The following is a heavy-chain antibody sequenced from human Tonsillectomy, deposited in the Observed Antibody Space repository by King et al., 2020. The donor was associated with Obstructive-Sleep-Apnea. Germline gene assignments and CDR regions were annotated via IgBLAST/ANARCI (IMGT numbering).Heavy chain of an antibody. J-gene: IGHJ4*02. CDR2: ISWNSGSI. Sequence: VQLVESGGGLVQPGRSLRLSCAASGFTFDDYAMHWVRQAPGKGLEWVSGISWNSGSIGYADSVKGRFTISRDNAKNSLYLQMNSLRAEDTALYYCAKERGRGDYGFGYFDYWGQGTLVTVSS. V-gene: IGHV3-9*01. D-gene: IGHD3-10*01. CDR3: AKERGRGDYGFGYFDY. CDR1: GFTFDDYA.